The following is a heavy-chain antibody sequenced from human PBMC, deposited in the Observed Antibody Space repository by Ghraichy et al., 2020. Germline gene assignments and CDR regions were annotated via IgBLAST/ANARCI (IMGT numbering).Heavy chain of an antibody. CDR2: ITPYSGKT. CDR1: GYPFTGFG. Sequence: ASVKVSCTASGYPFTGFGISWVRQAPGQGLEWMGWITPYSGKTNYAQKFQGRVTMTMDTSTTTVYMELRSLRSADTAVYYCARDRFGGAGNDFQHCGQGTLVSVTS. V-gene: IGHV1-18*01. J-gene: IGHJ1*01. D-gene: IGHD6-19*01. CDR3: ARDRFGGAGNDFQH.